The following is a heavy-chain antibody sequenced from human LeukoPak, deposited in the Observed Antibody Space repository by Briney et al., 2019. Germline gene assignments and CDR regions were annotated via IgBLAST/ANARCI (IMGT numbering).Heavy chain of an antibody. CDR1: GGSFSGYY. Sequence: SETLSLTCAVYGGSFSGYYWSWIRQPPGKGLEWIGSIYYSGSTYYNPSLKSRVTISVDTSKNQFSLKLSSVTAADTAVYYCATTRWELLFAYFDYWGQGTLVTVSS. CDR2: IYYSGST. J-gene: IGHJ4*02. D-gene: IGHD1-26*01. V-gene: IGHV4-34*01. CDR3: ATTRWELLFAYFDY.